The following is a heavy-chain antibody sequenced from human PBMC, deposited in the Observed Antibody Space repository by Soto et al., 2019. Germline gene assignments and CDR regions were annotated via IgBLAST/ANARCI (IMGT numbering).Heavy chain of an antibody. CDR1: GYTFTDYD. CDR3: ARGFGTYSDF. Sequence: ASVKVSCKAYGYTFTDYDINWVRQAAGQGLEWMGWMNPNTGNTAYAQKFQGRLTLTRDTSMGTAYMDLSSLTSEDTAVYYCARGFGTYSDFWAQGTGDTVSS. D-gene: IGHD1-7*01. CDR2: MNPNTGNT. J-gene: IGHJ4*02. V-gene: IGHV1-8*01.